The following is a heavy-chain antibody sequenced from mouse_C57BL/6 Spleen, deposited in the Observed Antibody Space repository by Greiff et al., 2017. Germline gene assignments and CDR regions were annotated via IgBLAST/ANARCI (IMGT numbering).Heavy chain of an antibody. Sequence: QVQLKQPGAELVKPGASVKLSCKASGYTFTSYWMHWVKQRPGRGLEWIGRIDPNSGGTKYNEKFKSKATLTVDKPSSTAYMQLSSLTSEDSAVYYCARSRLYDGYGDAMDYWGQGTSVTVSS. D-gene: IGHD2-3*01. CDR1: GYTFTSYW. CDR2: IDPNSGGT. V-gene: IGHV1-72*01. CDR3: ARSRLYDGYGDAMDY. J-gene: IGHJ4*01.